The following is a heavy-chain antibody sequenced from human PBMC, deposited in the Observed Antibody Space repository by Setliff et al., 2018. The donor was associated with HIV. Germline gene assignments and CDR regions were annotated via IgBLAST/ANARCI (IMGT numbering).Heavy chain of an antibody. V-gene: IGHV4-28*05. CDR1: GYSISTNEW. Sequence: PSETLSLTCAVSGYSISTNEWWGWIRQPPGKGLAWIGYISNSGKIYYDPSLNSRVTLSADTSKNQLSLKLTSVTAEDTGVYYCARTVPHSAAQDAFDIWGQGTMVTVSS. J-gene: IGHJ3*02. D-gene: IGHD4-4*01. CDR3: ARTVPHSAAQDAFDI. CDR2: ISNSGKI.